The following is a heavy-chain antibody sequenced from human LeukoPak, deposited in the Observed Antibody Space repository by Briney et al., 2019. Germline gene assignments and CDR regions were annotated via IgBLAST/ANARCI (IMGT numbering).Heavy chain of an antibody. CDR3: ARVGGYCSSTSCHDY. CDR1: GYAFTSYG. CDR2: ISAYNGNT. D-gene: IGHD2-2*01. V-gene: IGHV1-18*03. Sequence: ASVKVSCKASGYAFTSYGVSWVRQAPGQGLEWMGWISAYNGNTNYAQKLQGRVTMTTDTSTNTAYMELRSLRSDGMAVYYCARVGGYCSSTSCHDYWGQGTLVTVSS. J-gene: IGHJ4*02.